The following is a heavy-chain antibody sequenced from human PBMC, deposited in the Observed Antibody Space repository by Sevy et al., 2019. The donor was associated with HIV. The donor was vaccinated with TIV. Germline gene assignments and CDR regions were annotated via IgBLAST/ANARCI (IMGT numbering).Heavy chain of an antibody. D-gene: IGHD3-10*01. CDR1: GFILRNYV. CDR3: ARDQAGPSDDYYYYYGMDL. Sequence: GGSLRLSCAASGFILRNYVMHWVRQAPGKGLEWVAAVSFDGSDKFYADSVKGRFTISRDNSKNRLYLQTNSLGAEDTAVYYCARDQAGPSDDYYYYYGMDLWGQGTTVTVSS. V-gene: IGHV3-30-3*01. J-gene: IGHJ6*02. CDR2: VSFDGSDK.